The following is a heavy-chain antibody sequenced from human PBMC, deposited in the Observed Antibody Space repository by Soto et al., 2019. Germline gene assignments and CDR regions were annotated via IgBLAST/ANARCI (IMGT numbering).Heavy chain of an antibody. V-gene: IGHV1-46*03. CDR2: INPSGGST. D-gene: IGHD5-12*01. J-gene: IGHJ5*02. Sequence: ASVKVSCKASGYTFTSYYMHWVRQAPGQGLEWMGIINPSGGSTSYAQKFQGRVTMTRDTSTSTVYMELSSLRSEDTAVYYCARDVNIVATHNWFDPWGQGTLVTVSS. CDR3: ARDVNIVATHNWFDP. CDR1: GYTFTSYY.